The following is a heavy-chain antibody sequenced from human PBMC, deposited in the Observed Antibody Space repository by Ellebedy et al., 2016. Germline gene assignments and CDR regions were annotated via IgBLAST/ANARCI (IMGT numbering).Heavy chain of an antibody. CDR2: ISSSSSTI. CDR3: ARDRGYSGYDLNY. V-gene: IGHV3-48*04. CDR1: GFTFSSYS. Sequence: GGSLRLSXAASGFTFSSYSMNWVRQAPGKGLEWVSYISSSSSTIYYADSVKGRFTISRDNAKNSLYLQMNSLRADDTAVYYCARDRGYSGYDLNYWGQGTLVTVSS. J-gene: IGHJ4*02. D-gene: IGHD5-12*01.